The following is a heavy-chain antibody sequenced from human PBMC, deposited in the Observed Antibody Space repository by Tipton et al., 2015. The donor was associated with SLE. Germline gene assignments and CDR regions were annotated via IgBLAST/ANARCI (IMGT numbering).Heavy chain of an antibody. CDR3: ARALGDHGYNYGMDV. J-gene: IGHJ6*02. V-gene: IGHV3-30*04. D-gene: IGHD3-16*01. CDR1: GSTFSNYD. CDR2: ISYDGRNK. Sequence: SLRLSCAPSGSTFSNYDMHWVRQAPGKGLEWVAAISYDGRNKYYADSVKGRFTISRDNSKNTLYLQMNSLRAEDTAVYRCARALGDHGYNYGMDVWGQGTTVSVSS.